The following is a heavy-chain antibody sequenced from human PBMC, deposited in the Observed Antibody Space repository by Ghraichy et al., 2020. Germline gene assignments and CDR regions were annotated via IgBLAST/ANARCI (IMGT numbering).Heavy chain of an antibody. CDR1: GYTFTSYD. D-gene: IGHD4-11*01. V-gene: IGHV1-8*02. CDR3: ARGGRRDYSNYYNWFDP. Sequence: ASVKVSCKASGYTFTSYDINWVRQATGQGLECVGWMSPKYGNTGYAQQFQGRVTMTWNTSISTAYMELSSLRSEDTAVYYCARGGRRDYSNYYNWFDPWGQGRLVTVSS. CDR2: MSPKYGNT. J-gene: IGHJ5*02.